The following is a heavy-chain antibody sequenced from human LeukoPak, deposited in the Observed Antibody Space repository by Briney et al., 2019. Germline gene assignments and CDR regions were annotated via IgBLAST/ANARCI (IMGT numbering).Heavy chain of an antibody. CDR1: GGSISSGTYY. J-gene: IGHJ6*03. CDR2: IYHSGST. D-gene: IGHD1-14*01. Sequence: SETLSLTCTVSGGSISSGTYYWGWIRQPPGKGLEWIGSIYHSGSTYYNPSLKSRVTISVDTSKNQFSLRLSSLTAADTALYYCARDRKYYYHMDVWGKGTPVTVSS. V-gene: IGHV4-39*07. CDR3: ARDRKYYYHMDV.